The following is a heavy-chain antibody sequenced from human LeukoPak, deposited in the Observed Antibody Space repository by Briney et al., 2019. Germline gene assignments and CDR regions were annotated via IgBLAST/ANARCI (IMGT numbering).Heavy chain of an antibody. CDR2: IYYSGST. CDR3: ARAPTESSSWSLYYYYYGMDV. Sequence: SETLSLTCTVSGGSISSYYWSWIRQPPGKGLEWIVYIYYSGSTNYNPSLKSRVTISVDTSKNQFSLKLSSVTAADTAVYYCARAPTESSSWSLYYYYYGMDVWGQGTTVTVSS. V-gene: IGHV4-59*01. D-gene: IGHD6-13*01. J-gene: IGHJ6*02. CDR1: GGSISSYY.